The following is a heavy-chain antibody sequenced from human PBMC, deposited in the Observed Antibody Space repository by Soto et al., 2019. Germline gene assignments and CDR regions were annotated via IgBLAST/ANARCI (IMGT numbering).Heavy chain of an antibody. J-gene: IGHJ6*02. CDR2: ISYDGSNK. V-gene: IGHV3-30*18. CDR1: GFTFSSYG. CDR3: AKDQTRITIFGVVRLGYYGMDV. D-gene: IGHD3-3*01. Sequence: GGSLRLSCAASGFTFSSYGMHWVRQAPGKGLEWVAVISYDGSNKYYADSVKGRFTISRDNSKNTLYLQMNSLRAEDTAVYYCAKDQTRITIFGVVRLGYYGMDVWGQGTTVTSP.